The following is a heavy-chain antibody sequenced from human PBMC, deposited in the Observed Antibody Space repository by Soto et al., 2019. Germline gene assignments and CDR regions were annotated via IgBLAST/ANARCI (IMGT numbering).Heavy chain of an antibody. CDR2: VNPDGSTT. CDR1: KFSFSGYW. V-gene: IGHV3-74*01. Sequence: EVQLVESGGGLVQPGGSLRLSCAASKFSFSGYWMHWVRQAPGKGLMWVSRVNPDGSTTTYADSVKGRFTISRDNAKNTVFLQMNSMSADDTAVYYCAKVGSGSYDWFDPWGQGTLVTVSS. D-gene: IGHD1-26*01. CDR3: AKVGSGSYDWFDP. J-gene: IGHJ5*02.